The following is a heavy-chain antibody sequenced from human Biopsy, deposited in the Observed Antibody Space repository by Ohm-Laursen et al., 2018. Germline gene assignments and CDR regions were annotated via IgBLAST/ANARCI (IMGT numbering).Heavy chain of an antibody. CDR3: ARGRGWGNTYFRSFDY. V-gene: IGHV4-59*01. J-gene: IGHJ4*02. CDR1: GGSLSGYF. Sequence: GTLSLTCTVSGGSLSGYFWSWIRQPPGKGLEWIGHNQNSGSTNYNPSLKSRVTISADTSKNQFSLKLSSVAAADTAMYYCARGRGWGNTYFRSFDYWGQGTLVTVSS. CDR2: NQNSGST. D-gene: IGHD3-9*01.